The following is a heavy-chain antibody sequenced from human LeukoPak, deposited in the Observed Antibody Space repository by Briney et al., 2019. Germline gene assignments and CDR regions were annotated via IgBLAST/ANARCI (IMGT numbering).Heavy chain of an antibody. CDR2: IYTSGTT. D-gene: IGHD4-17*01. J-gene: IGHJ3*02. CDR3: ARGHTVTDDAFEN. Sequence: SETLSLTCTVSGGCISSGSFYWSWIRQPAGKGLEWIGRIYTSGTTNYNPSLRSRVTISINTSKNQSSLNLSSVTAADTAMYYCARGHTVTDDAFENWGQGTMVIVSS. CDR1: GGCISSGSFY. V-gene: IGHV4-61*02.